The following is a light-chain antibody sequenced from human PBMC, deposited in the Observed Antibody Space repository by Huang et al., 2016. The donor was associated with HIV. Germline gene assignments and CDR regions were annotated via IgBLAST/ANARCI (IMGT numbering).Light chain of an antibody. CDR3: QQYNNWPPWT. Sequence: EIVMTQSPATLSVSPGEGATLSFRASQRVSRNLAWYQQRPGQAPRLLIYGASTRATGIPARFSGSGSGTEFTLTISSLQSEDFAVYYCQQYNNWPPWTFGQGTKVEIK. J-gene: IGKJ1*01. CDR1: QRVSRN. V-gene: IGKV3-15*01. CDR2: GAS.